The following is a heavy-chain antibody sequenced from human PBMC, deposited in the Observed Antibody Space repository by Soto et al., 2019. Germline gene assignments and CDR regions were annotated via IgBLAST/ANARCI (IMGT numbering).Heavy chain of an antibody. Sequence: PGGSLRLSCAASGITVTDHYMSWVRQTPGKGLEWVSTIYSAGHTFYADSVKGRFTISRDNSKNTVFLQMNSLTADDTAIYYCARGLAVATSYYFDYWGQGTLVTVSS. CDR3: ARGLAVATSYYFDY. D-gene: IGHD6-19*01. CDR2: IYSAGHT. V-gene: IGHV3-53*01. CDR1: GITVTDHY. J-gene: IGHJ4*02.